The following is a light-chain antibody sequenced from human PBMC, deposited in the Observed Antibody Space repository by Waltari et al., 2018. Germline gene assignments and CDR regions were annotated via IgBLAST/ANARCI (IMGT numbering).Light chain of an antibody. CDR3: SSYTSSSTGI. CDR1: SRDVGGYNF. Sequence: QSALTQPASVSGSPGQSITISCTGTSRDVGGYNFVSWYQQHPGKVPKLIIYEVYNRPSRGPYRFSGSKSGNTASLTISGLQAEDEADYYCSSYTSSSTGIFGGGTKLTVL. CDR2: EVY. J-gene: IGLJ2*01. V-gene: IGLV2-14*01.